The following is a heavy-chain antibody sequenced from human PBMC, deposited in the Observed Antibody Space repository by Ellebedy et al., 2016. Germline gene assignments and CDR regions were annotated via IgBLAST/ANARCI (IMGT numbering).Heavy chain of an antibody. V-gene: IGHV3-7*01. CDR3: VREDYYDSYGYFVN. D-gene: IGHD3-22*01. CDR2: IKPDGSEK. CDR1: GFTFSNSW. Sequence: GGSLRLSXAASGFTFSNSWINWVRQAPGKGLKWVANIKPDGSEKNYLDSVKGRFTISRDNARNSVYLQMDSLRAEDTAVYYCVREDYYDSYGYFVNWGQGALVTVSS. J-gene: IGHJ4*02.